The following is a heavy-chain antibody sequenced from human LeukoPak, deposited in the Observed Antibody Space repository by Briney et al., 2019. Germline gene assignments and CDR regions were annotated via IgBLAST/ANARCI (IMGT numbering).Heavy chain of an antibody. J-gene: IGHJ4*02. CDR3: ARENPLITTPLRY. CDR2: ISAYNGNT. V-gene: IGHV1-18*01. Sequence: ASVKVSCKASGGTFSSYAISWVRQAPGQGLEWMGWISAYNGNTNYAQKLQGRVTMTTDTSTSTAYMELRSLRSDDTAVYYCARENPLITTPLRYWGQGTLVTVSS. CDR1: GGTFSSYA. D-gene: IGHD3-22*01.